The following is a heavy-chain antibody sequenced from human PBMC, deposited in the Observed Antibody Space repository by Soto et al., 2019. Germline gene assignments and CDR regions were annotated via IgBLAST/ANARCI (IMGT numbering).Heavy chain of an antibody. Sequence: EVQLLESGGGLVQPGGSLRLSCAASGFTFSSYAMSWVRQAPGKGLEWVSAISGSGGSTYYADSVKGRFTISRDNSKNTLYLQMNSLRAEDTAVYYCAKDLTAAAGWDYGMDVWGQGTTVTVSS. D-gene: IGHD6-13*01. CDR3: AKDLTAAAGWDYGMDV. J-gene: IGHJ6*02. CDR2: ISGSGGST. V-gene: IGHV3-23*01. CDR1: GFTFSSYA.